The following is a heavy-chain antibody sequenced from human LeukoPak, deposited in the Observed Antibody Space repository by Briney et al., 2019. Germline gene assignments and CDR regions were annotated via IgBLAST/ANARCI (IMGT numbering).Heavy chain of an antibody. V-gene: IGHV1-2*02. CDR3: ARGTTFSWDEGPAAAGTRITYFDY. CDR1: GYTFTGYY. J-gene: IGHJ4*02. Sequence: ASMKVSCKTSGYTFTGYYMHWVRQAPGQGLEWMGWINPNSGGTNYAQKFQGRVTMTRDTSIGTAYMELSRLRSDDTAVYYCARGTTFSWDEGPAAAGTRITYFDYWGQGTLVTVSS. D-gene: IGHD6-13*01. CDR2: INPNSGGT.